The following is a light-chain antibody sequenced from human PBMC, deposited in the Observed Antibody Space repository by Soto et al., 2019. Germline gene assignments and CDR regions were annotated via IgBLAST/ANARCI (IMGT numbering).Light chain of an antibody. CDR2: AAS. J-gene: IGKJ5*01. CDR1: QSISSY. V-gene: IGKV1-9*01. CDR3: QQLNSPPLT. Sequence: DIQMTQSPSSLSASVVDRVTITCRASQSISSYLNWYQQKPGKAPKLLIYAASTLQSGVPSRFSGSGSGTEFTLTISSLQPEDFAIYYCQQLNSPPLTFGQGTRLEI.